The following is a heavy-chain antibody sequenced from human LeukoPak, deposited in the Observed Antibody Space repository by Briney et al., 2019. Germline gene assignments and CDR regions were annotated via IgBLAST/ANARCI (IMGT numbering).Heavy chain of an antibody. CDR2: INPNSGGT. Sequence: ASVKVSCKASGYTFTGYYMHWVRQAPGQGLEWMGWINPNSGGTNYAQKFQGRVTMTRDTSISTAYMELSRLRSDDTAVYYCARVTPVAARPGDYWGQRTLVTVSS. V-gene: IGHV1-2*02. CDR1: GYTFTGYY. J-gene: IGHJ4*02. D-gene: IGHD6-6*01. CDR3: ARVTPVAARPGDY.